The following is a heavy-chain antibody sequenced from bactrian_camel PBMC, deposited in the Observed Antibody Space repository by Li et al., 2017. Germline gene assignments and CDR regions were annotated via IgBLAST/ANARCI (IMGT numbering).Heavy chain of an antibody. CDR1: VYSYLTYC. Sequence: HVQLVESGGGSVQAGGSLRLSCAASVYSYLTYCMGWFRQAPGKEREGIALIDSDGTTDYADSVKGRFTISKDYDKKTLYLQMDSLKPEDTGMYYCAAPYDGTWCKAGTFSSTNMYWGQGTQVTVS. CDR3: AAPYDGTWCKAGTFSSTNMY. V-gene: IGHV3S55*01. J-gene: IGHJ4*01. D-gene: IGHD3*01. CDR2: IDSDGTT.